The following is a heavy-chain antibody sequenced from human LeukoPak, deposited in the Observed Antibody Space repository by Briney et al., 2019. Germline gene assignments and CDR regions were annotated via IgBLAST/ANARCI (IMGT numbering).Heavy chain of an antibody. V-gene: IGHV7-4-1*02. CDR3: SSEYYRRRRAPASYYYYLYMDV. CDR1: RYTFTRYV. Sequence: SVKVSCKASRYTFTRYVMNSVRQAPGHGLKWRGWFNTNTGKPTYAQIFTGRFVFSLDTSVTTAYLQISSRKAEEPAVHHCSSEYYRRRRAPASYYYYLYMDVWGKGTTVTVSS. CDR2: FNTNTGKP. J-gene: IGHJ6*03. D-gene: IGHD1-26*01.